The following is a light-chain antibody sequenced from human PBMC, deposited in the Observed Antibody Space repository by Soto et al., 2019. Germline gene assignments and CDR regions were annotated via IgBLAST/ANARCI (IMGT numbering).Light chain of an antibody. Sequence: QYVLTQPPSASGTPGQRVTISCSGSNSNIGSNPVHWYQQFPGTAPKVLIYSNYQRPSGVPDRFSGSKSGTSVSLAISGLQSEDEADYYCAAWDDRLSDLLFGGGTKVTVL. J-gene: IGLJ2*01. V-gene: IGLV1-44*01. CDR3: AAWDDRLSDLL. CDR1: NSNIGSNP. CDR2: SNY.